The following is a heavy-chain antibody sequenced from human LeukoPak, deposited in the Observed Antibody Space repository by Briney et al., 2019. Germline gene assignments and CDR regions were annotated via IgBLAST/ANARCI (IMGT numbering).Heavy chain of an antibody. Sequence: ASVKVSCKASGGTFSSYAISWVRQAPGQGLEWMGRIIPILGIANYAQKFQGRVTITADKSTSTAYMELSSLRSEDTAVYYCAVSQWEPDYYYYGMDVWGQGTTVTVSS. J-gene: IGHJ6*02. V-gene: IGHV1-69*04. D-gene: IGHD1-26*01. CDR2: IIPILGIA. CDR1: GGTFSSYA. CDR3: AVSQWEPDYYYYGMDV.